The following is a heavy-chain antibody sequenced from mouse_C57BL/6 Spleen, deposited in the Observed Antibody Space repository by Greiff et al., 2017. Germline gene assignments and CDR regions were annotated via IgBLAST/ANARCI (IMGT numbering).Heavy chain of an antibody. J-gene: IGHJ2*01. CDR1: GFTFSSYG. Sequence: EVKLEESGGDLVKPGGSLKLSCAASGFTFSSYGMSWVRQTPDKRLEWVATISSGGSYNYYPDSVKGRFTISRDNAKNTLYLQMSSLKSEDTAMYYCARAGSSSSDYWGQGTTLTVSS. CDR3: ARAGSSSSDY. V-gene: IGHV5-6*02. D-gene: IGHD1-1*01. CDR2: ISSGGSYN.